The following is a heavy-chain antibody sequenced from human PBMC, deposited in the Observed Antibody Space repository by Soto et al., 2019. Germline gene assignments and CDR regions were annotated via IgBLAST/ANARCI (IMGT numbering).Heavy chain of an antibody. CDR1: GGSLSDYF. V-gene: IGHV4-34*01. CDR3: ARVGISHGDYFYYMDF. CDR2: INHLGSI. Sequence: PSETLSLTCVVSGGSLSDYFWSWIRQPPGMALEWIGEINHLGSINYNPSLQSRVTMSVDTSKNQFSLTLNSVTAADTATYYCARVGISHGDYFYYMDFWDRGTMVTVSS. J-gene: IGHJ6*03. D-gene: IGHD1-1*01.